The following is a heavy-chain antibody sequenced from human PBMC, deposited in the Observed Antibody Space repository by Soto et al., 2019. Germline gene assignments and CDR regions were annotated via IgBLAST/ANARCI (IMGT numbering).Heavy chain of an antibody. CDR3: ARSNYYGSGSYYMVYYYYGMDV. J-gene: IGHJ6*02. Sequence: GGSLRLSCAASGFTFSSYWMHWVRQAPGKGLVWVSRINSDGSSTSYADSVKGRFTISRDNAKNTLYLQMNSLRAEDTAVYYCARSNYYGSGSYYMVYYYYGMDVWGQGTTVTVS. D-gene: IGHD3-10*01. V-gene: IGHV3-74*01. CDR2: INSDGSST. CDR1: GFTFSSYW.